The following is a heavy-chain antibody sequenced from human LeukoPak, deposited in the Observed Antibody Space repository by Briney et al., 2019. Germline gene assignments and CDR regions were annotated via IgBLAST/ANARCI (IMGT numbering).Heavy chain of an antibody. CDR1: GGTFSSHV. CDR2: IIPIFGTA. Sequence: ASVKVSCKTSGGTFSSHVISWVRQAPGQGLEWMGGIIPIFGTANYAQKFQGRVTITADKFTNKVYMELSSLRSDDTAIYFCARVNGYCSSISCFLDYRGQGTLVTVSS. J-gene: IGHJ4*02. V-gene: IGHV1-69*06. CDR3: ARVNGYCSSISCFLDY. D-gene: IGHD2-2*01.